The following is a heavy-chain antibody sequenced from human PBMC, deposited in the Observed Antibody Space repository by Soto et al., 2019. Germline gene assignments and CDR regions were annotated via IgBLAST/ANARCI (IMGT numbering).Heavy chain of an antibody. J-gene: IGHJ4*02. CDR2: ISHDGSYK. Sequence: PGGSLRLSCAASGFTFSAYGLNCVRQAPGRGLEWVAIISHDGSYKAYADSVNGRFTIARDNSKGALYRLLNSLRPDDSALYYCAKDPEGGNDYFEHWAQGTQVTVSS. CDR1: GFTFSAYG. CDR3: AKDPEGGNDYFEH. V-gene: IGHV3-30*18. D-gene: IGHD5-12*01.